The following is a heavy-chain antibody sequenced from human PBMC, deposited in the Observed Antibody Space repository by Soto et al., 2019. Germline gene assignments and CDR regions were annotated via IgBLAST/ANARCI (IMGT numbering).Heavy chain of an antibody. CDR1: GFTVSSNS. J-gene: IGHJ4*02. D-gene: IGHD3-22*01. V-gene: IGHV3-53*02. CDR2: IYSGGST. Sequence: VQLVETGGGLIQPGGSLRLSCAASGFTVSSNSMSWVRQAPGKGLEWVSVIYSGGSTYYADSVKGRFTISRDNSKNTLYLQMNSLRAEDTAVYYCARENPQYYDSSGYYPLEEWGQGTLVTVSS. CDR3: ARENPQYYDSSGYYPLEE.